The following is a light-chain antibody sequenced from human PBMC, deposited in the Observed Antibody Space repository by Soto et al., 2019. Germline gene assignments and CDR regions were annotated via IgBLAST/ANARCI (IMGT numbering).Light chain of an antibody. Sequence: EIVLTQSPGTLSLSPGERATLSCRASQSVSSSYLAWYQQKPGQAPRLLIYGASSRATGIPDRFSGSGSGTDLTLTISRLEPEDFAVYYCQQYGSSLFGGGTKVEIK. V-gene: IGKV3-20*01. CDR2: GAS. CDR3: QQYGSSL. CDR1: QSVSSSY. J-gene: IGKJ4*01.